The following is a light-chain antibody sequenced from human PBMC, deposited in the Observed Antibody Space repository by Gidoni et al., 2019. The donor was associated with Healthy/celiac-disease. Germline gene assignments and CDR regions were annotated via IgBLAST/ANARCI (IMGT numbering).Light chain of an antibody. V-gene: IGKV1-5*03. Sequence: DIQMTQSPSTRSASVGDRVTITCRASQSISNWLAWYQQKPGKAPKLLIFKASSLESGVPSRFSGSGSGTEFTLTISSLQPDDSATYYCQQCNSYSRTFGQGTKVEIK. J-gene: IGKJ1*01. CDR3: QQCNSYSRT. CDR2: KAS. CDR1: QSISNW.